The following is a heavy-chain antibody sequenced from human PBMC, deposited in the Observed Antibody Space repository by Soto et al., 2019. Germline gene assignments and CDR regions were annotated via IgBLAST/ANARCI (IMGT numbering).Heavy chain of an antibody. V-gene: IGHV4-59*08. D-gene: IGHD2-2*01. Sequence: PSETLSLTCTVSGGSISSYYWSWIRQPPGKGLEWIGYIYYSGSTNYNPSLKSRVTISVDTSKNQFSLKLSSVTAADTAVYYCARLSYQLPLDAFDIWGQGTMVTV. J-gene: IGHJ3*02. CDR3: ARLSYQLPLDAFDI. CDR1: GGSISSYY. CDR2: IYYSGST.